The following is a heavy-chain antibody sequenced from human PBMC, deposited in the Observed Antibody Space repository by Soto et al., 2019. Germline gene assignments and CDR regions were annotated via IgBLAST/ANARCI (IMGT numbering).Heavy chain of an antibody. CDR3: ASRGP. CDR1: GLSVSSDY. CDR2: LFSGGAA. J-gene: IGHJ5*02. Sequence: EVQLEESGGGLVQPGGSLRLSCAASGLSVSSDYMSWVRQASGKGLEWVSILFSGGAAYYADSVKGRFTISRDSSKNMLYLQMNSLRVEDTVVYYCASRGPWGQGTLVTVSS. V-gene: IGHV3-66*01.